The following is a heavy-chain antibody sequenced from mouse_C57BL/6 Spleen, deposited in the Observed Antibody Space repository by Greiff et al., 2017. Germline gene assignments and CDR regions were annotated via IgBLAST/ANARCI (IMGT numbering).Heavy chain of an antibody. D-gene: IGHD2-14*01. CDR1: GYTFTSYW. CDR3: GTFDY. Sequence: QVQLQQPGAELVRPGSSVTLSCKASGYTFTSYWMEWVKQRPGQGLEWIGNIYPSDSETHYNQKFKDKATLTVDKSSSTAYMQLSSLTSEDSAVYYCGTFDYWGQGTTLTVSS. J-gene: IGHJ2*01. V-gene: IGHV1-61*01. CDR2: IYPSDSET.